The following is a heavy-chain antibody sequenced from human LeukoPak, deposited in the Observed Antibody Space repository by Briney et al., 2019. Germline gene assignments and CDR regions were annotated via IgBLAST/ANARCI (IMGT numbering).Heavy chain of an antibody. D-gene: IGHD1-1*01. J-gene: IGHJ4*02. Sequence: GGSLRLSCAASGFNFDDYGMSWVRQAPGKGLEWVSGINWNGGSTGYADSVKGRFPISRDNAKNSLYLQMNSLRAEDTALYYCARGATGTTFDYWGQGTLVTVSS. CDR2: INWNGGST. CDR1: GFNFDDYG. V-gene: IGHV3-20*04. CDR3: ARGATGTTFDY.